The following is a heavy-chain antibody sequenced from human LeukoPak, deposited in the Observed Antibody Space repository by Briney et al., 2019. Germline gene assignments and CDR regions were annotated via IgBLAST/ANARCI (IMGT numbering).Heavy chain of an antibody. CDR3: ARGNYGDYET. Sequence: GGSLRLSCAASGFTFDDHGMNWVRQAPGKGLEWVSSISSDSLYIFYADSVKGRFTISRDNAKNSLYLQMSSLRAEDTAVYYCARGNYGDYETWGQGTLVTVSS. D-gene: IGHD4-17*01. CDR2: ISSDSLYI. V-gene: IGHV3-21*01. J-gene: IGHJ4*02. CDR1: GFTFDDHG.